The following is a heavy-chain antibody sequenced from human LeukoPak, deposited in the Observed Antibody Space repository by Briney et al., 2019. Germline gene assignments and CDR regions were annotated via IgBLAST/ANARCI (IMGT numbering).Heavy chain of an antibody. CDR2: INPSGGST. D-gene: IGHD3-22*01. CDR3: ARDTAYYYDSSGEGGTAYYFDY. CDR1: GYTFTSYY. Sequence: ASVTVSCKASGYTFTSYYMHWVRQAPGQGLEWMGIINPSGGSTSYAQKFQGRVTMTRDTSTSTVYMELSSLRSEDTAVYYCARDTAYYYDSSGEGGTAYYFDYWGQGTLVTVSS. J-gene: IGHJ4*02. V-gene: IGHV1-46*01.